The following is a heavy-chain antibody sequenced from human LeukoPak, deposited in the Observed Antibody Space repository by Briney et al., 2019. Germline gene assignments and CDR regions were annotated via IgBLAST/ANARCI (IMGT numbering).Heavy chain of an antibody. CDR2: ISENGGTT. J-gene: IGHJ4*02. CDR1: GFTFSIYA. V-gene: IGHV3-23*01. CDR3: AKGGPTGTTKFDY. D-gene: IGHD1-1*01. Sequence: PGGSLRLSCAASGFTFSIYAMIWLRQAPGRGLEWVSAISENGGTTYYADSVKGRSTISRDNSKNTLSLQLNGLRAEDTAVYYCAKGGPTGTTKFDYWGQGTLVTVSS.